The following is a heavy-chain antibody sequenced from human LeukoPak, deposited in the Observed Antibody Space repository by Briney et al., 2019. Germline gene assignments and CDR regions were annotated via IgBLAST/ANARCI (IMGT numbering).Heavy chain of an antibody. CDR1: GASMSTSNYY. CDR2: IYHSGST. V-gene: IGHV4-30-2*01. J-gene: IGHJ4*02. Sequence: SETLSLTCNVSGASMSTSNYYWGWIRQPPGKGLEWIGYIYHSGSTYYNPSLKSRVTISVDRSKNQFSLKLSSVTAADTAVYYCARDGSSFGVVNTPDYWGQGTLVTVSS. CDR3: ARDGSSFGVVNTPDY. D-gene: IGHD3-3*01.